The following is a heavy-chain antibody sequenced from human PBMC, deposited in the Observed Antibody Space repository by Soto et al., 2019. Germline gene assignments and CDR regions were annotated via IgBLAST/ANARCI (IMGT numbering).Heavy chain of an antibody. J-gene: IGHJ3*02. CDR3: ARVAYYYGSGYHYAFDI. Sequence: ASVKVSCKASGYTFTSYAMHWVRQAPGQRLEWMGWINAGNGNTKYSQKFQGRVTITRDTSASTAYMELSSLRSEDTAVYYCARVAYYYGSGYHYAFDIWGQGTMVT. CDR2: INAGNGNT. CDR1: GYTFTSYA. V-gene: IGHV1-3*01. D-gene: IGHD3-10*01.